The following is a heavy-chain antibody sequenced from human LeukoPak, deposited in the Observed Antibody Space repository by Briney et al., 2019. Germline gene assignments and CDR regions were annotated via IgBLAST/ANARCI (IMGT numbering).Heavy chain of an antibody. J-gene: IGHJ4*02. CDR3: ARTTIAAAGTNY. CDR1: GGSISSGDYY. V-gene: IGHV4-30-4*01. CDR2: IYYSGST. Sequence: SETLSLSCTVSGGSISSGDYYWSWIRQPPGKGLEWIGYIYYSGSTYYNPSLKSRVTISVDTSKNQFSLKLSSVTAADTAVYYCARTTIAAAGTNYWGQGTLVTVSS. D-gene: IGHD6-13*01.